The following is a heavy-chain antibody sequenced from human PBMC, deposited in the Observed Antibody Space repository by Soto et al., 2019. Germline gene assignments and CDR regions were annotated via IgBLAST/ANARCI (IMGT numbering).Heavy chain of an antibody. CDR2: IYYSGST. CDR3: ARVDMIVVGYYAFDI. Sequence: SETLSLTCTVSGGSVSSGSYYWSWIRQPPGKGLEWIGYIYYSGSTNYNPSLKSRVTISVDTSKNQFSLKLSSVTAADTAVYYCARVDMIVVGYYAFDIWGQGTMVTVSS. D-gene: IGHD3-22*01. CDR1: GGSVSSGSYY. V-gene: IGHV4-61*01. J-gene: IGHJ3*02.